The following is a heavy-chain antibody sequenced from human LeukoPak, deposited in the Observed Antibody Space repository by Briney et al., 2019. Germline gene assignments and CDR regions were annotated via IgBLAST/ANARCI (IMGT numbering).Heavy chain of an antibody. D-gene: IGHD3-9*01. V-gene: IGHV3-43*02. CDR1: GFTFDEYA. J-gene: IGHJ5*02. CDR3: AKARHDILTGYYNWFDP. CDR2: ISGDGGST. Sequence: GGSLRLSCAASGFTFDEYAMHWVRQAPGKGLEWVSLISGDGGSTYYADSVKGRFTISRDNSKNSLYLQMNSLRTEDTALYYCAKARHDILTGYYNWFDPWGQGSLVTVSS.